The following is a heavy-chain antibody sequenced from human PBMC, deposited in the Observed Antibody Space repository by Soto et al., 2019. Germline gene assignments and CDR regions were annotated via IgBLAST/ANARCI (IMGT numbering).Heavy chain of an antibody. V-gene: IGHV3-33*01. D-gene: IGHD3-22*01. J-gene: IGHJ4*02. Sequence: QVQLVESGGGVVQPGRSLRLSCAASGFTFSSYGMHWVRQAPGKGLEWVAVIWYDGSNKYYADSVKGRFTISRDNSKNTLYLQMNSLRAEDTAVYYCARAFHYYDSSGVGYWGQGTLVTVSS. CDR1: GFTFSSYG. CDR3: ARAFHYYDSSGVGY. CDR2: IWYDGSNK.